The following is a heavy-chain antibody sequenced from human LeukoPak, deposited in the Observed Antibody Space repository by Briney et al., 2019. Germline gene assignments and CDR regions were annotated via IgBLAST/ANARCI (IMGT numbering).Heavy chain of an antibody. D-gene: IGHD5-18*01. J-gene: IGHJ5*02. V-gene: IGHV4-39*07. CDR2: IYYSGST. Sequence: PSETLSLTCTVSGGSISSSSYYWGWIRQPPGKGLEWIGSIYYSGSTYYNPSLKSRVTISVDTSKNQFSLKLSSVTAADTAVYYCARDQEDTAMVKNWSDPWGQGTLVTVSS. CDR3: ARDQEDTAMVKNWSDP. CDR1: GGSISSSSYY.